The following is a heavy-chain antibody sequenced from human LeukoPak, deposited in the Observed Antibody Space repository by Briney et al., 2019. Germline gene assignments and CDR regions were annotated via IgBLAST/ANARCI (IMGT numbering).Heavy chain of an antibody. CDR1: GGSVSSPSYY. CDR2: IYYSGST. V-gene: IGHV4-61*01. Sequence: KPSETLSLTCTVSGGSVSSPSYYWSWIRQPPGKGLEWIGYIYYSGSTSYNPSLKSRVTISVDTSKNQFSLNLSSVTAADTAVYYCATEEGFWGRGTLVTVSS. J-gene: IGHJ2*01. CDR3: ATEEGF.